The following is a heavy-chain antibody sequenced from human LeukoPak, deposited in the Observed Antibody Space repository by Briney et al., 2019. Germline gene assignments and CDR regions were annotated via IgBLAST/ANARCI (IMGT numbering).Heavy chain of an antibody. V-gene: IGHV3-66*01. CDR3: ARFESSSGFYYYYYYYMDV. Sequence: GGSLRLSCAASGFTVSSNYMSWVRQAPGKGLEWVSVIYSGGSTYYADSVKDRFTFSRDNSKNTLYLQMNSLRAEDTAVYYCARFESSSGFYYYYYYYMDVWGKGTTVTISS. CDR2: IYSGGST. CDR1: GFTVSSNY. J-gene: IGHJ6*03. D-gene: IGHD6-19*01.